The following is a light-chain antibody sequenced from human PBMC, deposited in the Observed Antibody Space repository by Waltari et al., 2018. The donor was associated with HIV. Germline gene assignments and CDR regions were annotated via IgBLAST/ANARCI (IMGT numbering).Light chain of an antibody. Sequence: QSVLPQPPSVSAAPGQRVTISCTARSSNIGAGYDVHGYQQLPGTAPKLLIYGHTNRPSGVPDRFSGSKSGTSASLAITGLQAEDEADYYCQSLRVFGGGTKLTVL. CDR1: SSNIGAGYD. CDR3: QSLRV. V-gene: IGLV1-40*01. CDR2: GHT. J-gene: IGLJ2*01.